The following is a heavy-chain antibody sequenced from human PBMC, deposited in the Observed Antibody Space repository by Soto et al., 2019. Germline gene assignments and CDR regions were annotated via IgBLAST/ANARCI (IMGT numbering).Heavy chain of an antibody. V-gene: IGHV4-31*03. D-gene: IGHD6-13*01. CDR1: GGSISSAAYY. CDR2: VSHSGST. CDR3: ARDLRIAAAGTSKIQKSKGYNWFDP. J-gene: IGHJ5*02. Sequence: SETLSLTCTVSGGSISSAAYYWSWIRQHPGKGLEWIGYVSHSGSTYYNPSLKSRVTISVDTSKNQFSLKLSSVTAADTAVYYCARDLRIAAAGTSKIQKSKGYNWFDPWGQGTLVTVS.